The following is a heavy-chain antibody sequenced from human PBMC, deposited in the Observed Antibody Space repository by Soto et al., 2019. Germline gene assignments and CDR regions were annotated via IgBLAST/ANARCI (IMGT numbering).Heavy chain of an antibody. D-gene: IGHD2-8*01. CDR2: INPNSGGT. V-gene: IGHV1-2*02. Sequence: GASVKVSCKASGYTFTGYYMHWVRQAPGQGLEWMGWINPNSGGTNYAQKFQGRVTMTRDTSISTAYMELSRLRSDDTAVYYCARGDIVLMVCAMGSMYNWFDPWGQGTLVTVS. CDR3: ARGDIVLMVCAMGSMYNWFDP. CDR1: GYTFTGYY. J-gene: IGHJ5*02.